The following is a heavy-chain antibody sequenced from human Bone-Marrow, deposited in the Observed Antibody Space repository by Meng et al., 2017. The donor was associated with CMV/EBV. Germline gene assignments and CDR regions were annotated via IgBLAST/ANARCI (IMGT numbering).Heavy chain of an antibody. D-gene: IGHD3-3*01. CDR3: AKDYDFWSAYPDYFGMDV. V-gene: IGHV3-30*02. CDR2: IGYDGNKK. Sequence: TFSTYGRHWFRQARSKGLEWVAVIGYDGNKKYYADSVKGRFTISRDNSKNTLYLQMNSLRVEDTAVFYCAKDYDFWSAYPDYFGMDVWGQGTTVTVSS. J-gene: IGHJ6*02. CDR1: TFSTYG.